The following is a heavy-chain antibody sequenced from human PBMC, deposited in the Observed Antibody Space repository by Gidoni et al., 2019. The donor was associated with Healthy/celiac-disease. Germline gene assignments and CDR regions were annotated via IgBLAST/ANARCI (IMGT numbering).Heavy chain of an antibody. Sequence: EVKLVESGGGVVQPGRSLRRSCAASGVTFDDYAMHWVRQAPGKGLEWVSGISWDSGSIGYADSVKGRFTISRDNAKNSLYLQMNSLRAEDTALYYCAKAGGAPSRGFGGDYYYYYGMDVWGQGTTVTVSS. J-gene: IGHJ6*02. CDR3: AKAGGAPSRGFGGDYYYYYGMDV. CDR2: ISWDSGSI. CDR1: GVTFDDYA. V-gene: IGHV3-9*01. D-gene: IGHD3-10*01.